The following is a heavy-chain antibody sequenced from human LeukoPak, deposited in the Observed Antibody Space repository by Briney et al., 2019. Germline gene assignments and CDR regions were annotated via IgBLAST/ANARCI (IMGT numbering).Heavy chain of an antibody. CDR3: AREKYCTSTDCLHGRFYFNS. J-gene: IGHJ4*02. Sequence: PGGSLRLSCTASGFTFNTYTMHWVRQAPGKGLEWVAVLSSDGRSKNYADSVKGRFTISRDNSENTLYLQMNTLRADDTAVYYCAREKYCTSTDCLHGRFYFNSWGQGTLVTVSP. V-gene: IGHV3-30*04. CDR1: GFTFNTYT. D-gene: IGHD2-8*01. CDR2: LSSDGRSK.